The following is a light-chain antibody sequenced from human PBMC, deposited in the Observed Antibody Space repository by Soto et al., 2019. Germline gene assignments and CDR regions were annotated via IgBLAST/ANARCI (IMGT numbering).Light chain of an antibody. CDR3: QQYGSSPRT. Sequence: EIVLTQSPGTLTLSPGERATLSCRASQSVSSSYLAWYQQKPGQAPRLLIYGASSRATGIPDGFSGSGSGTDFTLIISRLEPEDFAVYYCQQYGSSPRTFGQGTKVEIK. CDR2: GAS. J-gene: IGKJ1*01. V-gene: IGKV3-20*01. CDR1: QSVSSSY.